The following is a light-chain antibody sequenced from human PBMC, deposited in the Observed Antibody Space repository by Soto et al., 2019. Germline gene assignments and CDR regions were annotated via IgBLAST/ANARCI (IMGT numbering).Light chain of an antibody. CDR1: SSNIGSNS. CDR2: NYA. V-gene: IGLV1-44*01. J-gene: IGLJ3*02. Sequence: QSVLTQPPSAYGTPGQRVTISCSGSSSNIGSNSANWYQQFPGTAPKLLIYNYAQRPSGAPDRFSGSKSGTSASLAISGLQADDEAVYYCASWDDTLNAWVFGGGTKLTVL. CDR3: ASWDDTLNAWV.